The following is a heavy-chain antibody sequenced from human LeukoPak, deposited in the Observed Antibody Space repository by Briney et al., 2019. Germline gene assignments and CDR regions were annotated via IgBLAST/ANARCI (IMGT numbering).Heavy chain of an antibody. V-gene: IGHV3-21*01. J-gene: IGHJ6*02. D-gene: IGHD3-10*01. CDR1: GFTFSSYS. Sequence: GGSLRLSCAASGFTFSSYSMNWVRQAPGKGLEWVSSISSSSSYIYYADSVKGRFTISRDNAKNSLYLQMNSLRAEDTAVYYCARDGIYGSGSYPYYGMDVWGQGTTVTVSS. CDR2: ISSSSSYI. CDR3: ARDGIYGSGSYPYYGMDV.